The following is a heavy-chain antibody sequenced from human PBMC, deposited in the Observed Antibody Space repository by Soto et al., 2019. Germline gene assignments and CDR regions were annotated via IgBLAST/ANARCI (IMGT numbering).Heavy chain of an antibody. J-gene: IGHJ4*02. Sequence: QAQLVESGGGLVKPGGSLRLSCAASGFTFSDYYMSWVRQAPGKGLEWLSYISQTSTYTAYADSVRGRFTIARDNAKNSLYLQMNSLRVEDTAVYYCTTAERGKTGTIIWGQGTLVTVSS. CDR2: ISQTSTYT. CDR3: TTAERGKTGTII. D-gene: IGHD1-1*01. CDR1: GFTFSDYY. V-gene: IGHV3-11*06.